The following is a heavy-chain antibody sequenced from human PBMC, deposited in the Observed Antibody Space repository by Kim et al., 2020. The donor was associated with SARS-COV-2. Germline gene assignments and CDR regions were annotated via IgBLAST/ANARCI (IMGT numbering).Heavy chain of an antibody. CDR2: IIPIFGTA. CDR3: AREEDTAMTRIFDY. Sequence: SVKVSCKASGGTFSSYAISWVRQAPGQGLEWMGGIIPIFGTANYAQKFQGRVTITADESTSTAYMALSSLRSGDTAVYYCAREEDTAMTRIFDYWGQGTLVTVSS. D-gene: IGHD5-18*01. J-gene: IGHJ4*02. V-gene: IGHV1-69*13. CDR1: GGTFSSYA.